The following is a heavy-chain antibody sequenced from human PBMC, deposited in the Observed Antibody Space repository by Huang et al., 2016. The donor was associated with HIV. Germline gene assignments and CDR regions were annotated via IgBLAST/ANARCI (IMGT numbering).Heavy chain of an antibody. CDR1: GYRFRSNW. D-gene: IGHD3-10*01. V-gene: IGHV5-51*01. CDR2: IYPGDADT. Sequence: EVQLVQSGAEVKKPGESLKISCKGSGYRFRSNWIGWVRQMPGKGLEWIGIIYPGDADTRYSPSFQGQVTISADKSINTAYLQWSSLKASDTAMYYCARLIGSPSFYYGLGVWGQGTTVTVSS. J-gene: IGHJ6*02. CDR3: ARLIGSPSFYYGLGV.